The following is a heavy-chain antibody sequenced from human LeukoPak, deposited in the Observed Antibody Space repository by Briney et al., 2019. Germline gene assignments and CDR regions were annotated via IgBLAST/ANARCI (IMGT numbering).Heavy chain of an antibody. D-gene: IGHD6-6*01. V-gene: IGHV3-23*01. CDR1: GFTFSTYA. Sequence: QAGGSLRLSCAASGFTFSTYAMTWVRQAPGKGPEWVSSFSGSFSSTYYADSVKGRFTISRDNSENTLYLQMNSLRAEDTAVYYCAKGGTVIARLIAADWGQGTLVTVSS. CDR2: FSGSFSST. CDR3: AKGGTVIARLIAAD. J-gene: IGHJ4*02.